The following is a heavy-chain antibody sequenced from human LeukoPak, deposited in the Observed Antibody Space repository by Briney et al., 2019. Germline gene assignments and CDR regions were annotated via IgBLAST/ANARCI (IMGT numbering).Heavy chain of an antibody. V-gene: IGHV3-53*01. Sequence: GGSLRLSCAASGFTVSNNYMSWVRQAPGKGLEWVSVIYSGGSTYYADSVKGRFTISRDNSKNTLYLQMNSLRADDTAVYYCAMKAVPRPRLYDAFDFWGQGTVVTVSS. CDR3: AMKAVPRPRLYDAFDF. J-gene: IGHJ3*01. CDR1: GFTVSNNY. D-gene: IGHD2-2*02. CDR2: IYSGGST.